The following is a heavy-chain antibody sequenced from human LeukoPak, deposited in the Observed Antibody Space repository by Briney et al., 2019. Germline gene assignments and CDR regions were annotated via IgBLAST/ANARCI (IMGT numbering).Heavy chain of an antibody. Sequence: MSSETLSLTCTVSGGSISSYYWSRIRQPPGKGLEWIGYIYYSGSTNYNPSLKSRVTISVDTSKNQFSLKLSSVTAADTAVYYCARHEAVAFFDYWGQGTLVTVSS. CDR3: ARHEAVAFFDY. J-gene: IGHJ4*02. CDR1: GGSISSYY. CDR2: IYYSGST. D-gene: IGHD6-19*01. V-gene: IGHV4-59*08.